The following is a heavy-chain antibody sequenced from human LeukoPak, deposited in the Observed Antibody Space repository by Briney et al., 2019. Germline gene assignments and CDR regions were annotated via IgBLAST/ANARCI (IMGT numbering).Heavy chain of an antibody. CDR3: ARESGTPYGYYFDY. V-gene: IGHV3-21*01. CDR1: GFTFSSYS. CDR2: ISSSSSYI. J-gene: IGHJ4*02. Sequence: SLRLSCAASGFTFSSYSMNWVRQAPGKGLEWVSSISSSSSYIYYADSVKGRFTISRDNAKNSLYLQMNSLRAEDTAVYYCARESGTPYGYYFDYWGQGTLVTVSS. D-gene: IGHD6-13*01.